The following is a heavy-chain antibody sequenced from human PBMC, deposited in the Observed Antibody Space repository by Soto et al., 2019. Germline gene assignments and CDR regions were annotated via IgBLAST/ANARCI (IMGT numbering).Heavy chain of an antibody. J-gene: IGHJ4*02. V-gene: IGHV4-39*07. CDR2: IYYSGST. CDR3: AREKLTYCGGDCKFFDY. CDR1: GCSISSSSYY. Sequence: SETLSLTCTVSGCSISSSSYYWGWIRQPPGKGLEWIGSIYYSGSTYYNPSLKSRVTISVDTSKNQFSLKLSSVTAADTAVYYCAREKLTYCGGDCKFFDYWGQGSLVTVSS. D-gene: IGHD2-21*02.